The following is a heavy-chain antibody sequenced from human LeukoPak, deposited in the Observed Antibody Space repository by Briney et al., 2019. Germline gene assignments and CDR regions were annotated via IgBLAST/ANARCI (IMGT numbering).Heavy chain of an antibody. CDR3: ASTDCSNTNCFGANWFDP. D-gene: IGHD2-2*01. V-gene: IGHV4-30-4*08. Sequence: SETLSLTCTVSGGSISSGDHYWSWIRQPPGRGLEWIGYIYYSGSTYYNPSLKSRATISIDTPKSQFSLKLNSVTAAGTAVYFCASTDCSNTNCFGANWFDPWGRGTLVTVSS. CDR1: GGSISSGDHY. J-gene: IGHJ5*02. CDR2: IYYSGST.